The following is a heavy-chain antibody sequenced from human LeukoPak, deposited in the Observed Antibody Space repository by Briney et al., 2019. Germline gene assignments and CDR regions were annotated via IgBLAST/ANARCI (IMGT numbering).Heavy chain of an antibody. V-gene: IGHV1-8*01. Sequence: ASVKVSCKASGGTFTSYDINWVRQATGQGLEWMGWMNPNSGNTGYAQKFQGRVTMTRNTSISTAYMELSSLRSEDTAVYYCARVRSGVAMVRGVRWFDPWGQGTLVTVSS. CDR1: GGTFTSYD. J-gene: IGHJ5*02. D-gene: IGHD3-10*01. CDR3: ARVRSGVAMVRGVRWFDP. CDR2: MNPNSGNT.